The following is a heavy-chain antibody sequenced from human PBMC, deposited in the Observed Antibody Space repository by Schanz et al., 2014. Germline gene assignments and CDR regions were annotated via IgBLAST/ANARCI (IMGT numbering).Heavy chain of an antibody. CDR1: GFTFNTSW. Sequence: EVQLVTSGGDLVQPGGSLRLSCAASGFTFNTSWFHWVRQPPGKGLLWVSRVSRDGSETTYVDSVRGRFTISRDTAKNPVFLQMNNLRAEDTAVYYCARGASRDYFAMDVWGQGTTVTVSS. CDR2: VSRDGSET. CDR3: ARGASRDYFAMDV. V-gene: IGHV3-74*01. J-gene: IGHJ6*02.